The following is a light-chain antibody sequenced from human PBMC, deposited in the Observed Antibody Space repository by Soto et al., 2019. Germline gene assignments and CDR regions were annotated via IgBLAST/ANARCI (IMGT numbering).Light chain of an antibody. CDR3: SSYTGGTTLVV. V-gene: IGLV2-14*01. CDR2: ASS. Sequence: QSALTQPASVSGSPGQSITISCTGTSSDVGGYNYVSWYQHHAGKAPRLMIYASSNRPSGVSHRFSGSRSGNTASLSISGLQAEDGADYYCSSYTGGTTLVVFGTGTKLAAL. CDR1: SSDVGGYNY. J-gene: IGLJ1*01.